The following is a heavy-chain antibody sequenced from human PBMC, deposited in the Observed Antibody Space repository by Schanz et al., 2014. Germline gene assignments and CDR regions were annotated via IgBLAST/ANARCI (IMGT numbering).Heavy chain of an antibody. CDR3: AMGGYQLHH. J-gene: IGHJ4*02. CDR2: VYMSAAST. Sequence: DVQLLESGGGLVQPGESLRLSCAASGFTFTTYAMTWVRQAPGKGLEWVSTVYMSAASTRYADSVKGRFIISRDSSKNTLYLQMNSLRVEDTAVYYCAMGGYQLHHWGQGTLVTVSS. CDR1: GFTFTTYA. D-gene: IGHD1-7*01. V-gene: IGHV3-23*05.